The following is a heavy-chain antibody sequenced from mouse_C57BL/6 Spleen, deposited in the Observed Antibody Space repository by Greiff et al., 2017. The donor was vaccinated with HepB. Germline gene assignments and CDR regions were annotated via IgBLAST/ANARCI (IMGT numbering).Heavy chain of an antibody. J-gene: IGHJ4*01. V-gene: IGHV1-42*01. Sequence: EVQLQQSGPELVKPGASVKISCKASGYSFTGSYMNWVKQSPEKSLEWIGEINPSTGGTTYNQKVKAKATLTVDKSSSTAYMQLKSLTSEEYAVYCFARALTVVGAMDYWGQGTSVTVSS. CDR3: ARALTVVGAMDY. CDR1: GYSFTGSY. CDR2: INPSTGGT. D-gene: IGHD1-1*01.